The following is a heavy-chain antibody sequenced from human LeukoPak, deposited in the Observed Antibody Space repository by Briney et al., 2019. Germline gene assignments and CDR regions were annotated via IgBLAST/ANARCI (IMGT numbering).Heavy chain of an antibody. CDR2: ISGSGSST. Sequence: GGSLRLSCAASGFTFSSYAMSWIRQAPGKGLEWVSVISGSGSSTYYADSVKGRFTISRVNSKNTLYLQMNSLRVEDTAVYYCAKTPGGYYDILTGYYPFDYWGQGTLVTVSS. CDR1: GFTFSSYA. D-gene: IGHD3-9*01. CDR3: AKTPGGYYDILTGYYPFDY. V-gene: IGHV3-23*01. J-gene: IGHJ4*02.